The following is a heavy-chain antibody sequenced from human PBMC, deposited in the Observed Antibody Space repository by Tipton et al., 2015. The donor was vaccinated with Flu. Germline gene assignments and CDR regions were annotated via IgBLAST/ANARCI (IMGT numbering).Heavy chain of an antibody. J-gene: IGHJ4*02. V-gene: IGHV4-38-2*02. CDR2: VYQSGDT. CDR1: SYPITTNFY. D-gene: IGHD3-10*01. CDR3: ASSYWIRGVTQVDY. Sequence: TLSLTCTVSSYPITTNFYWGWIRQSPGKGLQWIAIVYQSGDTYYNPSFRSRVTLSIDTSKNQFFLKLGSVTAADTAVYYCASSYWIRGVTQVDYWGQGTLVTVSS.